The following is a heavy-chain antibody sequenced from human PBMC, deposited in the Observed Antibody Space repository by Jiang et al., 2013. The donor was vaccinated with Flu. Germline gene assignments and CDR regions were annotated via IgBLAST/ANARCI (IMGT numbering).Heavy chain of an antibody. V-gene: IGHV1-46*01. Sequence: INPSGGSTSYAQKFQGRVTMTRDTSTSTVYMELSSLRSEDTAVYYCARGRRNIVVVTATRYFDLWGRGTLVTVSS. CDR3: ARGRRNIVVVTATRYFDL. J-gene: IGHJ2*01. CDR2: INPSGGST. D-gene: IGHD2-21*02.